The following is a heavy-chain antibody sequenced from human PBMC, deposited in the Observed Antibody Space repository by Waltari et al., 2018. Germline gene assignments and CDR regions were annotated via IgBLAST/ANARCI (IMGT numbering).Heavy chain of an antibody. D-gene: IGHD3-3*01. J-gene: IGHJ4*02. V-gene: IGHV4-39*01. CDR3: ARQAPAYYDFWSGYHPFDY. CDR2: IYYSGRT. CDR1: GGSISSSSYY. Sequence: QLQLQESGPGLVKPSETLSLTCTVSGGSISSSSYYWGWIRQPTGKGLEWSGGIYYSGRTYYNPSLKGRVTISVDTSKNQFSLKLSSVTAADTAVYYCARQAPAYYDFWSGYHPFDYWGQGTLVTVSS.